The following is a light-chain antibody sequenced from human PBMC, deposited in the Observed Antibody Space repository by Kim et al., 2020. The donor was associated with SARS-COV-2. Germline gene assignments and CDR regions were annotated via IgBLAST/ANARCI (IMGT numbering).Light chain of an antibody. CDR3: CSYTGSNWV. V-gene: IGLV2-11*03. CDR1: SSDVRFFDY. Sequence: PGHSAPSSGTEISSDVRFFDYVSCYQQHPPKPPKFMIYGVNTRPSGVPDRFSGSKSGNTASLTISGLQAEDEADYYCCSYTGSNWVFGGGTQLTVL. CDR2: GVN. J-gene: IGLJ3*02.